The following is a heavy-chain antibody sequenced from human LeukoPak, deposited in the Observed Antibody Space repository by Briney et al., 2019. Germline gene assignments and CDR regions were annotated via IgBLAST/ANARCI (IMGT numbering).Heavy chain of an antibody. CDR2: IRYDGSNK. CDR3: AKGIEIVVVPASDYFDY. J-gene: IGHJ4*02. V-gene: IGHV3-30*02. Sequence: GGSLRLSCAASGFTFSSYGMHWVRQAPGKGLEWVAFIRYDGSNKYYADSVKGRFTISRDNSKNTLYLQMNSLRAEDTAVYYCAKGIEIVVVPASDYFDYWGQGTLVTVSS. CDR1: GFTFSSYG. D-gene: IGHD3-22*01.